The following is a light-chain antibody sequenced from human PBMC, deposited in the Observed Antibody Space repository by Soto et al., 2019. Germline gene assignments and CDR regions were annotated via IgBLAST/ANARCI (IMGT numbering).Light chain of an antibody. CDR1: QSVSSSD. V-gene: IGKV3-20*01. J-gene: IGKJ2*01. CDR3: QQYDT. Sequence: IVLTQSPGTLSLSPGERATLSCRASQSVSSSDLAWYQQKPGQAPRLLIYSASSRATGIPDRFSGSGSGTDFTLTINRLEPEDFAVYYCQQYDTFGQGTKLEIK. CDR2: SAS.